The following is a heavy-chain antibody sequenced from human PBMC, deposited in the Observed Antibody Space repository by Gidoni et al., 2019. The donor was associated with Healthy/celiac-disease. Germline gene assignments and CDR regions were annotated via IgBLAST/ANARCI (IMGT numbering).Heavy chain of an antibody. CDR1: GFPFRSYA. J-gene: IGHJ4*02. Sequence: VQLLASGGGLVQPGGSLCLSFAASGFPFRSYAMGWVRQAPGKGLEWVSAISGSGGSTYYADSVKGRLTISRDNSKNTLYLQMNSLRAEDTAVYYCAKGFYGDYPKSPIGYWGQGTLVTVSS. D-gene: IGHD4-17*01. CDR3: AKGFYGDYPKSPIGY. V-gene: IGHV3-23*01. CDR2: ISGSGGST.